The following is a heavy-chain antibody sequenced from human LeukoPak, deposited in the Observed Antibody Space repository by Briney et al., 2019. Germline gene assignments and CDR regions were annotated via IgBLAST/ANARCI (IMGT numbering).Heavy chain of an antibody. J-gene: IGHJ4*02. CDR2: INPKTGAT. CDR1: GYTFTGYY. V-gene: IGHV1-2*02. CDR3: ASDSGYRVSVRHIDK. Sequence: GASVKVSCKASGYTFTGYYMHWVRQAPGQGLEWMGWINPKTGATLFSQNFQARVTLAWDMSSSTALMDLSSLTSDDTAVYFCASDSGYRVSVRHIDKWGQGTQVIVSS. D-gene: IGHD3-22*01.